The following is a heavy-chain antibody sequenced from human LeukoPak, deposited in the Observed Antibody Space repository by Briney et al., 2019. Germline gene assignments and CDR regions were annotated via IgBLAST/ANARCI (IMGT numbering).Heavy chain of an antibody. Sequence: GESLKISCEGSGYTFTGYYMHWVRQAPGQGLEWMGWINPNSGGTNYAQKFQGRVTMTRDTSISTAYMELSRLRSDDTAVYYWARDPYYGDNYYYYYMDVWGKGTTVTVSS. CDR2: INPNSGGT. CDR3: ARDPYYGDNYYYYYMDV. J-gene: IGHJ6*03. CDR1: GYTFTGYY. V-gene: IGHV1-2*02. D-gene: IGHD4-17*01.